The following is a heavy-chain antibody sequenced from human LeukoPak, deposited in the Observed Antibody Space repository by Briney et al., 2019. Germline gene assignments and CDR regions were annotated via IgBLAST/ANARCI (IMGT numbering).Heavy chain of an antibody. CDR1: GFTFSSYW. J-gene: IGHJ4*02. CDR2: IKSDGTIT. D-gene: IGHD3-22*01. Sequence: GGSLRLSCAASGFTFSSYWMHWVRQAPGKGLVWVSGIKSDGTITHYADSVKGRFTISRHNSKNTLYLQMNSLRAEDTAMYYCARESGLLGDYWGQGTLVTVSS. CDR3: ARESGLLGDY. V-gene: IGHV3-74*01.